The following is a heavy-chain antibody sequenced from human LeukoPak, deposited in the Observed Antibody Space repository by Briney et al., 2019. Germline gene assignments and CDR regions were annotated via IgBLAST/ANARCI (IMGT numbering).Heavy chain of an antibody. CDR2: IYTSGPT. Sequence: PSETLSLTCTVSGGSISSYYWSWIRQPPGKGLEWIGRIYTSGPTNYNPSLKSRVTMSVDTSKNQFSLKLSSVTAADTAVYYCARALKIYSSGLDAFDIWGQGTMVTVSS. D-gene: IGHD6-19*01. J-gene: IGHJ3*02. CDR1: GGSISSYY. CDR3: ARALKIYSSGLDAFDI. V-gene: IGHV4-4*07.